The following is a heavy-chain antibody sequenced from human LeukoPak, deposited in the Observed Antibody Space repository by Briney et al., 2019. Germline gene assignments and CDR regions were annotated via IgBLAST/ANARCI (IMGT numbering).Heavy chain of an antibody. J-gene: IGHJ5*02. V-gene: IGHV4-31*03. D-gene: IGHD3-3*01. CDR1: GGSISTDDYY. Sequence: SQTLSLTCTVSGGSISTDDYYWSWVRQHPGKGLEWIGYIYYSGGTHYNPPLKSRVSISIDASMSQFSLNLTSVTAADTALYFCARGSGDFWSAYSATPLDHWGRGTLVTVSS. CDR2: IYYSGGT. CDR3: ARGSGDFWSAYSATPLDH.